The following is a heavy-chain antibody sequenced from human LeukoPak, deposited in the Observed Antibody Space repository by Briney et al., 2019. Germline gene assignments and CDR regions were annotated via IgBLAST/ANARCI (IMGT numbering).Heavy chain of an antibody. CDR2: INHSGST. CDR3: ARELSFGYCSSTSCNDAFDI. J-gene: IGHJ3*02. D-gene: IGHD2-2*03. V-gene: IGHV4-34*01. Sequence: SETLSLACAVYGGSFSGYYWSWIRQPPGKGLEWIGAINHSGSTNYNPSLKSRVTISVDTSKNQFSLKLSSVTAADTAVYYCARELSFGYCSSTSCNDAFDIWGQGTMVTVSS. CDR1: GGSFSGYY.